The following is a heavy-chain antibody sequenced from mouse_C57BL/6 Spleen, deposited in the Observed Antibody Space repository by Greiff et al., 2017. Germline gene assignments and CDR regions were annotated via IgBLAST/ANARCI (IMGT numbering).Heavy chain of an antibody. CDR2: SRNKANDYTT. Sequence: EVNVVESGGGLVQSGRSLRLSCATSGFTFSDFYMEWVRQAPGKGLEWIAASRNKANDYTTEYSASVKGRFIVSRDTSQSILYLQMNALRDEDTAIYYCARGNSYFDYWGQGTTLTVSS. V-gene: IGHV7-1*01. CDR3: ARGNSYFDY. J-gene: IGHJ2*01. CDR1: GFTFSDFY.